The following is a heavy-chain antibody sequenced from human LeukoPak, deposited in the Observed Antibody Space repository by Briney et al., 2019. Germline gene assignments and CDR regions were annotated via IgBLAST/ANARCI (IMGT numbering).Heavy chain of an antibody. Sequence: GGSLRLFCAASGFTFSSYGMHWVPEAPGEGLEWGAVISYDGSNKYYADSVKGRFTISRDNSKNTLYLQMNSLRAEDTAVYYCAKDGVRGYSYGPFDYWGQGTLVTVSS. CDR3: AKDGVRGYSYGPFDY. CDR2: ISYDGSNK. D-gene: IGHD5-18*01. J-gene: IGHJ4*02. CDR1: GFTFSSYG. V-gene: IGHV3-30*18.